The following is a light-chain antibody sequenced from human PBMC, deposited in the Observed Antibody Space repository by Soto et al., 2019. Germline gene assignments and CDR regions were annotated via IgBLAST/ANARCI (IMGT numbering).Light chain of an antibody. Sequence: QSVLTQPPSASGTPGQRVTISCSGSSSDVGGNTVNWYQQLPGTAPQLLIHCNNQRPSGVPDRFSGSKSGTSASLAISVFQLEDEDDYYCAAWDDSLNGPVVFGGGTKVTVL. CDR2: CNN. CDR3: AAWDDSLNGPVV. CDR1: SSDVGGNT. J-gene: IGLJ2*01. V-gene: IGLV1-44*01.